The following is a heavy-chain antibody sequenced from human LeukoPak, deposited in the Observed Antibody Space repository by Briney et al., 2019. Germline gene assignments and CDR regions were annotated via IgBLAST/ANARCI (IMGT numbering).Heavy chain of an antibody. V-gene: IGHV3-21*01. CDR3: ARDSRAYVATMDY. J-gene: IGHJ4*02. CDR1: GFTFSSYS. CDR2: ISSSSSYI. D-gene: IGHD5-24*01. Sequence: GGSLRLSCAASGFTFSSYSMNWVRQAPGKGLEWVSSISSSSSYIYYADSVKGRFTISRDNAKNSLYLQMNSLRAEDTAVYYCARDSRAYVATMDYWGQGTLVTVSS.